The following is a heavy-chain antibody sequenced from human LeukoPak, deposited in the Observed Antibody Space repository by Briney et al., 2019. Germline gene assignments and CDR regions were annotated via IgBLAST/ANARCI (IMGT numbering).Heavy chain of an antibody. Sequence: ASVKVSCKASGGTFSSYAISWVRQAPGQGLEWMGGIIPIFGTANYAQKFQGRVTITADKSTSTAYMELSSLRSEDTAVYYCAAEPHTDHPYYMDVWGKGTTVTVSS. CDR1: GGTFSSYA. CDR2: IIPIFGTA. D-gene: IGHD2-21*01. CDR3: AAEPHTDHPYYMDV. J-gene: IGHJ6*03. V-gene: IGHV1-69*06.